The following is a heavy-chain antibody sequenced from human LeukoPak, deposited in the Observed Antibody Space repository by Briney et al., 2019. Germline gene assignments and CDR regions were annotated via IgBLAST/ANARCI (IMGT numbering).Heavy chain of an antibody. CDR2: ISGSGGST. J-gene: IGHJ5*02. CDR1: RFTFSSYA. V-gene: IGHV3-23*01. CDR3: AKSMVRGVNPLEP. Sequence: GGSLRLSCAASRFTFSSYAMHWVRQAPGKGLEWVSAISGSGGSTYYADSVKGRFTISRDNSKNTLYLQMNSLRAEDTAVYYCAKSMVRGVNPLEPWGQGTLVTVSS. D-gene: IGHD3-10*01.